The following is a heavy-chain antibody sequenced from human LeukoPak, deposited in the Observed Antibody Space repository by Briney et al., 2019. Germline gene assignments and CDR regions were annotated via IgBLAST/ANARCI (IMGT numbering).Heavy chain of an antibody. CDR2: MYYTGSYTGTT. CDR1: DGSISSSSFY. J-gene: IGHJ4*02. V-gene: IGHV4-39*01. Sequence: PSETLSLTCIVSDGSISSSSFYWGWIRQPPGKGLEWIGSMYYTGSYTGTTYYNPSLESRVTVSVDTSKNLCSLKLTSVTAADTAVYYCARQNPFDYWGQGTLVTVSS. CDR3: ARQNPFDY.